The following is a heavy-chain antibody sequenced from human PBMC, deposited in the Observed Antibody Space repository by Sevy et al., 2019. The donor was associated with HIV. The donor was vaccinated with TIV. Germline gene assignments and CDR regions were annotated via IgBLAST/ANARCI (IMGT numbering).Heavy chain of an antibody. J-gene: IGHJ5*02. Sequence: GGSLRLSCAASGFTFSSYSMNWVRQAPGKGLEWVSYISSSSSTIYYADSVKGRFTISRDNAKNSLYLQMNSLRGEDTAVYYCARDGSIVGATNWFDPWGQGTLVTVSS. V-gene: IGHV3-48*01. CDR3: ARDGSIVGATNWFDP. D-gene: IGHD1-26*01. CDR1: GFTFSSYS. CDR2: ISSSSSTI.